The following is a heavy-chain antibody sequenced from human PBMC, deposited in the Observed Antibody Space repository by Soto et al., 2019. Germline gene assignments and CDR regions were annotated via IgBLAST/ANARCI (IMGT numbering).Heavy chain of an antibody. D-gene: IGHD6-13*01. CDR3: QSLAGRTEHVY. J-gene: IGHJ4*02. CDR1: GYAVSSKISA. Sequence: SQSRARTCAISGYAVSSKISAFNLIRHSPSRVLEWLGRTDYSSKWYNDYALSVKGRITINPDASKNQFSLQLNSVTPDDTAVYYCQSLAGRTEHVYWGKANLVNVS. CDR2: TDYSSKWYN. V-gene: IGHV6-1*01.